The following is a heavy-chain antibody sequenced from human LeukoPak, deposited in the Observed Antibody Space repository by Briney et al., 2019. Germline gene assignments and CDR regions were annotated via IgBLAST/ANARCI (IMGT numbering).Heavy chain of an antibody. CDR1: GDSISSYY. CDR2: IYYSGIT. CDR3: AREGIVRTYDQ. J-gene: IGHJ4*02. D-gene: IGHD2/OR15-2a*01. Sequence: SETLSLTCTVSGDSISSYYWYWFRQPPGKALEWIACIYYSGITHYNPSLKSRVTISLDTSKNQFSLRLSSVTAADTAVYYCAREGIVRTYDQWGQGTLVTVSS. V-gene: IGHV4-59*12.